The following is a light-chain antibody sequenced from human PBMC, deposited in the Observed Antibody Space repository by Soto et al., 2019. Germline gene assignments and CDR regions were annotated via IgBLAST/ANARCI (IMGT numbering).Light chain of an antibody. V-gene: IGKV3-15*01. CDR1: QSVRSS. CDR2: SAS. Sequence: EIVMTQSPATRSVSPGERATLSYRASQSVRSSLAWYQQKPGQAPRLLIYSASTRTTGVPARFSGSGSWTEFTLTISSLQADDFAAYYCQQHNGYSLTFGGGTKVDI. J-gene: IGKJ4*01. CDR3: QQHNGYSLT.